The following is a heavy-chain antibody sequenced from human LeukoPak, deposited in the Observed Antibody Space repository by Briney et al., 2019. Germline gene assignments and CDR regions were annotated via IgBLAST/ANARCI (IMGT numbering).Heavy chain of an antibody. J-gene: IGHJ4*02. CDR1: GFTFSNAW. Sequence: GGSLRLSCAASGFTFSNAWMSWVRQAPGKGLEWVGRIKSKTDGGTTDYAAPVKGRFTISRDNSKNTLYLQMNSLRAEDTAVYYCARDLPDTRSDTAMGDYWGQGTLVTVSS. CDR3: ARDLPDTRSDTAMGDY. D-gene: IGHD5-18*01. CDR2: IKSKTDGGTT. V-gene: IGHV3-15*01.